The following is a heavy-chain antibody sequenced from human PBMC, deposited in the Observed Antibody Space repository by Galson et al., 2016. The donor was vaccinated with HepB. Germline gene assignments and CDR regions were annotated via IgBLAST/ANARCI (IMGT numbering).Heavy chain of an antibody. V-gene: IGHV5-51*01. CDR3: ARRGLYSTTFDY. CDR2: IYPGDSDT. Sequence: QSGAEVKKPGESLKISCKGSGYSFTSYWIGWVRRMPGKGLEWMGIIYPGDSDTRYSPSFQGRITISADKTISTADLQWSSLKASDTAMYYCARRGLYSTTFDYWGQGTLVTVSS. D-gene: IGHD2/OR15-2a*01. CDR1: GYSFTSYW. J-gene: IGHJ4*02.